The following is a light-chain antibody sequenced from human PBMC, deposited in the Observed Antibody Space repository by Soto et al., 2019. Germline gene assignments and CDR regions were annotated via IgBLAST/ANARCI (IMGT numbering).Light chain of an antibody. CDR3: QQYYGTPVT. V-gene: IGKV4-1*01. CDR2: WAS. CDR1: QSVLYSANNKNY. Sequence: DIVMTQSPDSLAVSLGERATINCKSSQSVLYSANNKNYLDWYQQKPGQPPKLLIYWASTRKSGVPDRFSGSGSGTDFTLPISSLQAEDVAVYYCQQYYGTPVTFGGGTKVEIK. J-gene: IGKJ4*01.